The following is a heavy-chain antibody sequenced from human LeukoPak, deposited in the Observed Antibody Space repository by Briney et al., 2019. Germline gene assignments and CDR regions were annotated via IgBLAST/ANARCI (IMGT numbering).Heavy chain of an antibody. D-gene: IGHD4-23*01. Sequence: SETLPLTCSVSGRSISSYYGSSIRQPPRRGLELIGHIHYSGTTNSNPSLKGRVIISADTSKNQFSLQLRPVIAADTAVYYCARVGVDYSGNIIKYYFDYWGQGTLVTVSS. V-gene: IGHV4-59*01. J-gene: IGHJ4*02. CDR3: ARVGVDYSGNIIKYYFDY. CDR1: GRSISSYY. CDR2: IHYSGTT.